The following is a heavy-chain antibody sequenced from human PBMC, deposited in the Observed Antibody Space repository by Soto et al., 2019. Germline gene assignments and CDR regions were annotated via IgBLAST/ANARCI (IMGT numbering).Heavy chain of an antibody. CDR1: GFTVSSNY. Sequence: GGSLRLSCAASGFTVSSNYMSWVRQAPGKGLEWVSVIYSGGSTYYADSVKGRFTISRDNSKNTLYLQMNSLRAEDTAVYYCARDRYGSGSYPAYYYYYMDVWGKGTTVTVSS. CDR2: IYSGGST. J-gene: IGHJ6*03. D-gene: IGHD3-10*01. V-gene: IGHV3-66*01. CDR3: ARDRYGSGSYPAYYYYYMDV.